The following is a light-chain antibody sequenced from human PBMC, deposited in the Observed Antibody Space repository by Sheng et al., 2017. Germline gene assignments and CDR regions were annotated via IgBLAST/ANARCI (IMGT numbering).Light chain of an antibody. V-gene: IGKV1-5*03. CDR3: QHYNSYPWT. CDR2: KAS. J-gene: IGKJ1*01. CDR1: QSISSW. Sequence: DIQMTQSPSTLSASVGDRVTITCRASQSISSWLAWYQQKPGKAPKVLIYKASTLQSGVPSRFSGSGSETEFTLTISSLQPDDFATYYCQHYNSYPWTFGQGTRWKSN.